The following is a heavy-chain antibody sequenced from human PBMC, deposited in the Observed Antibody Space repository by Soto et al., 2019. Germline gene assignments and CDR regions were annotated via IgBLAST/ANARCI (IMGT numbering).Heavy chain of an antibody. V-gene: IGHV1-8*01. D-gene: IGHD3-9*01. CDR1: GYTFTTYD. J-gene: IGHJ3*02. CDR2: MNPNSGNT. Sequence: GASVKVSCKASGYTFTTYDINWVRQATGQGLEWMGWMNPNSGNTGYVKKFQGRVTMTRDTSMSTAYMELRSLRSDDTAVYYCARAHKLRYFDWSLSDAFDIWGQGTMVTVSS. CDR3: ARAHKLRYFDWSLSDAFDI.